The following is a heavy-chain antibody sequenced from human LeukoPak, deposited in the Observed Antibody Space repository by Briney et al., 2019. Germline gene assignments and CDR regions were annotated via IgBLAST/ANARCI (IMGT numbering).Heavy chain of an antibody. CDR3: ARRQVGASYYFDY. CDR1: GYSFTSYW. D-gene: IGHD1-26*01. J-gene: IGHJ4*02. CDR2: IYPGDSES. V-gene: IGHV5-51*01. Sequence: GESLKISCKGSGYSFTSYWIGWVRQMPGKGLEGMGNIYPGDSESRYSPSFQGQVTISADRSINTAYLQWSSLEASDTAMYYCARRQVGASYYFDYWGQGTLLTVSS.